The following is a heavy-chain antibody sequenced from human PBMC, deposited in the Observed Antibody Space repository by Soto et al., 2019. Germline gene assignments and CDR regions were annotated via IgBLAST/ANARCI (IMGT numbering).Heavy chain of an antibody. J-gene: IGHJ4*02. Sequence: SETLSLTCAVSGGSISSGGYSWSWIRQPPGKGLEWIGYIYHSGSTYYNPSLKSRVTISVDRSKNQFSLKLSSVTAADTAVYYCARRYGGTLDYLGQGNLVTVSS. V-gene: IGHV4-30-2*01. CDR2: IYHSGST. CDR1: GGSISSGGYS. CDR3: ARRYGGTLDY. D-gene: IGHD4-17*01.